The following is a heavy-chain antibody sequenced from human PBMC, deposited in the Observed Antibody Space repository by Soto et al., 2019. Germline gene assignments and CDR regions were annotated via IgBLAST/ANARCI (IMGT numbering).Heavy chain of an antibody. CDR1: GGTFSSYA. Sequence: SVKVSCKASGGTFSSYAISWVRQAPGQGLEWMGGIIPIFGTANYAQKFQGRVTITADESTSTAYMELSSLRSEDTAVYYCAGGLAYCGGDCYFLALDYWGQGTLVTVSS. J-gene: IGHJ4*02. V-gene: IGHV1-69*13. CDR3: AGGLAYCGGDCYFLALDY. CDR2: IIPIFGTA. D-gene: IGHD2-21*02.